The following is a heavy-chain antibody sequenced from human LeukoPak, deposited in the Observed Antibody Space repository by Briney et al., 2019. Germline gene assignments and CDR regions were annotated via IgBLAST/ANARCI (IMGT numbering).Heavy chain of an antibody. J-gene: IGHJ3*02. CDR3: ARGKTYYDISKDAFDI. CDR2: IYYSGST. V-gene: IGHV4-59*01. Sequence: SETLSLTCTVSSGSISSYYWSWIRQPPGKGLEWCGYIYYSGSTTYNPSLKSRVTISVDTSKNQFSLKLSSVTAADTAVYYCARGKTYYDISKDAFDIWGQGTMVTVSS. CDR1: SGSISSYY. D-gene: IGHD3-22*01.